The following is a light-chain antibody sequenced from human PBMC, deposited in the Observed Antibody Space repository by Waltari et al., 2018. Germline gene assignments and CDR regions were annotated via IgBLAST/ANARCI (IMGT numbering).Light chain of an antibody. CDR3: QQYGSSPWT. CDR1: QSVSSSY. J-gene: IGKJ2*01. V-gene: IGKV3-20*01. Sequence: EIVLTQSPGTLSLSPGERATLSCRASQSVSSSYLAWYQQTPGQAPRLLIYGASSRATGIPDRFSGSGSGTDFTLTISRLEPEDFAVYYCQQYGSSPWTFGQGTKLEIK. CDR2: GAS.